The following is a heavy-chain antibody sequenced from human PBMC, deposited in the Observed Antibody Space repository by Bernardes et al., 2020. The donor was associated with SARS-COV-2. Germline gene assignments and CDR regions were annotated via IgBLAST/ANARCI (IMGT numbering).Heavy chain of an antibody. Sequence: GGSLRLSCAASGFTFSSYDMHWVRQATGKGLEWVSAIGTAGDTYYPGSVKGRFTISRENAKNSLYLQMNSLRAGDTAVYYCARDLGGPTNCSSTSSLDAFDIWGQGTMVTVSS. CDR1: GFTFSSYD. CDR2: IGTAGDT. V-gene: IGHV3-13*04. J-gene: IGHJ3*02. CDR3: ARDLGGPTNCSSTSSLDAFDI. D-gene: IGHD2-2*01.